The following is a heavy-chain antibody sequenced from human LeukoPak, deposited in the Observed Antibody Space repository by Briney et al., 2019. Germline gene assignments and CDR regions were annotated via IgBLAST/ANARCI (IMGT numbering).Heavy chain of an antibody. CDR2: IYYSGKT. D-gene: IGHD5-12*01. CDR1: GGSISNANYH. Sequence: SETLSLTCTVSGGSISNANYHWAWIRQPPGKGLEWIGSIYYSGKTYYDPSLRSRFTMSVDTSKNQFSLKLISVTAADTAVYYCARDSGYGNNYYWGQGTLVTVSS. J-gene: IGHJ4*02. V-gene: IGHV4-39*02. CDR3: ARDSGYGNNYY.